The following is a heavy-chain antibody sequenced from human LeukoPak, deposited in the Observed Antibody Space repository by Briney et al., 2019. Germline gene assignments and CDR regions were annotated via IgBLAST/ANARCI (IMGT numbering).Heavy chain of an antibody. CDR1: GGSISSYY. Sequence: SETLSLTCTVSGGSISSYYWGWIRQPPGKGLEWIGSIYHSGSTYYNPSLKSRVTISVDTSKNQFSLKLSSVTAADTAVYYCARVNNWFDPWGQGTLVTVSP. CDR2: IYHSGST. J-gene: IGHJ5*02. V-gene: IGHV4-38-2*02. CDR3: ARVNNWFDP.